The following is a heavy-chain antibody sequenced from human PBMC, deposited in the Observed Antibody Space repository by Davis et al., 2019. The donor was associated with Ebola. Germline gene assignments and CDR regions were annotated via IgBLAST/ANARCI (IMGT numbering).Heavy chain of an antibody. D-gene: IGHD4-17*01. CDR3: ARVLRANDYAFFAY. CDR2: INHSGAT. V-gene: IGHV4-34*01. J-gene: IGHJ4*02. Sequence: SETLSLTCAVYGESFSGYYWTWIRQPPGKGLEWIGEINHSGATNYNPSLKSRVTISVDTSKNQFSLKVTSVSAADTAVYYCARVLRANDYAFFAYWGQGTLVTVSS. CDR1: GESFSGYY.